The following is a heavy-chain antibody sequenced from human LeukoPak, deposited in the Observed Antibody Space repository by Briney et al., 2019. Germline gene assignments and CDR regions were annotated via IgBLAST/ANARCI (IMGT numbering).Heavy chain of an antibody. CDR1: GDSISRSSYY. J-gene: IGHJ4*02. D-gene: IGHD2-15*01. CDR3: ASGRSLTLDY. CDR2: IYYSGST. V-gene: IGHV4-31*03. Sequence: SETLSLTCTVSGDSISRSSYYWSWIRQHPGKGLEWIGYIYYSGSTYYNPSLKSRVTISVDTYKNQFSLKLSSVTAADTAVYYCASGRSLTLDYWGQGTLVTVSS.